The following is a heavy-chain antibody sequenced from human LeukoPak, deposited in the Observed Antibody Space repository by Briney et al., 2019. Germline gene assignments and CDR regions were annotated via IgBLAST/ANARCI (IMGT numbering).Heavy chain of an antibody. D-gene: IGHD5-18*01. V-gene: IGHV1-24*01. Sequence: ASVKVSCKIYGYTLTELSMHWVRQAPGKGLEWMGTFDPEDVETIYAQKFQGRVTMTEDTSTDTAYMELNNLGSDDTAVYYCAREPDGYSYGYLYYFDYWGQGTLVTVSS. CDR2: FDPEDVET. CDR1: GYTLTELS. CDR3: AREPDGYSYGYLYYFDY. J-gene: IGHJ4*02.